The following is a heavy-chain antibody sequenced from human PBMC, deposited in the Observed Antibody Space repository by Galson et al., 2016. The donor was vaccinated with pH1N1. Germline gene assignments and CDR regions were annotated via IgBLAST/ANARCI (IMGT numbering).Heavy chain of an antibody. CDR1: GGSISSGSYY. CDR3: AKANFGGYDLDAFDI. CDR2: IYTSGST. D-gene: IGHD5-12*01. J-gene: IGHJ3*02. V-gene: IGHV4-61*09. Sequence: LSLTCTVSGGSISSGSYYWSWIRQPAGKGLEWIGYIYTSGSTNYNPSLKSRVTISVNTSKNQFSLRLSSVTAADTALYYCAKANFGGYDLDAFDIWGQGTMVTVSS.